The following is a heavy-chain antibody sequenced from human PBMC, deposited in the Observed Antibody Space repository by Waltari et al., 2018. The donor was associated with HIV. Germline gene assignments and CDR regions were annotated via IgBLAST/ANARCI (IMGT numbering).Heavy chain of an antibody. CDR3: ARRRGDFWSGRGDAFDI. D-gene: IGHD3-3*01. CDR1: GYSFTSYW. CDR2: IYPGDSDT. J-gene: IGHJ3*02. V-gene: IGHV5-51*01. Sequence: EVQLVQSGAEVKKPGESLKISCKGSGYSFTSYWIGWVRQMPGKGLEWMGIIYPGDSDTRYSPSFQGQVTISADTSISTAYLQWSSLKASDTAMYYCARRRGDFWSGRGDAFDIWGQGTMVTVSS.